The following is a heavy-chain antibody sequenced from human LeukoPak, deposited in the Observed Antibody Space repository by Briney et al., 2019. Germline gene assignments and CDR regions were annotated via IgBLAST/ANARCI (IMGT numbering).Heavy chain of an antibody. D-gene: IGHD6-6*01. J-gene: IGHJ5*02. CDR1: GGSISSYY. CDR3: AREPIEEAVRWFDP. CDR2: IYYSGST. Sequence: SETLSPTCTVSGGSISSYYWSWIRQPPGKGLEWIGYIYYSGSTNYNPSLKSRVTISVDTSKNQFSLKLSSVTAADTAVYYCAREPIEEAVRWFDPWGQGTLVTVST. V-gene: IGHV4-59*01.